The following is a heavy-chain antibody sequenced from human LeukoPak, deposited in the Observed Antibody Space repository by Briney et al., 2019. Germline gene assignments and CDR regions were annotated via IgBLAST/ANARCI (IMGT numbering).Heavy chain of an antibody. J-gene: IGHJ6*03. CDR3: ATDGSPWGNYYKDV. CDR1: GHTFTDYY. Sequence: ASVKISCKVCGHTFTDYYMHWVQQATGKGLEWMGLVDPEDGETIYAEKFQGRVTITADTSTDTAYMELSSLRSEDTAVYYCATDGSPWGNYYKDVWGKGTTVTVSS. D-gene: IGHD3-16*01. V-gene: IGHV1-69-2*01. CDR2: VDPEDGET.